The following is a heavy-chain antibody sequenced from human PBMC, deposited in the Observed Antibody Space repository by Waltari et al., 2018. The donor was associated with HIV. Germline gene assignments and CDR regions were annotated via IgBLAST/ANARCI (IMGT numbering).Heavy chain of an antibody. V-gene: IGHV1-58*02. CDR2: IVVGSGNT. J-gene: IGHJ6*02. CDR3: AAGRYCSGGSCSGLYYYYYGMDV. CDR1: GFTFTSSA. Sequence: QMQLVQSGPEVKKPGTSVKVSCKASGFTFTSSAMQWVRQARGQRLGWIGWIVVGSGNTNYAQKFQERVTITRDMSTSTAYMELSSLRSEDTAVYYCAAGRYCSGGSCSGLYYYYYGMDVWGQGTTVTVSS. D-gene: IGHD2-15*01.